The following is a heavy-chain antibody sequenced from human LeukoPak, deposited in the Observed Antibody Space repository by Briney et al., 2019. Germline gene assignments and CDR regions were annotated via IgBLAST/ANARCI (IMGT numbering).Heavy chain of an antibody. J-gene: IGHJ6*02. CDR1: GGSINTTSYY. CDR3: ANLGYYNYGMDV. V-gene: IGHV4-39*01. Sequence: SETLSLTCTVSGGSINTTSYYWGWIRQPPGKGLGWIGNIYYSGSTYYNPSLKSRVAMSVDTSNNQFSLKLNSVTAADTAVYYCANLGYYNYGMDVWGQGTTVTVSS. CDR2: IYYSGST.